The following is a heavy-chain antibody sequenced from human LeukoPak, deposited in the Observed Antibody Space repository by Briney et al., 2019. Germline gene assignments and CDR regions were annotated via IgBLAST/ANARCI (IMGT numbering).Heavy chain of an antibody. D-gene: IGHD1-26*01. CDR1: GFTFNSYE. V-gene: IGHV3-48*03. CDR2: IGTSGSTI. J-gene: IGHJ4*02. CDR3: AKDRVGRTYFDS. Sequence: GGSLRLSCTASGFTFNSYEMNRVRQAPGKGLEWVSYIGTSGSTICYADSLKGRFTISRDNAKNSLYLQMNSLRAEDTAIYYCAKDRVGRTYFDSWGQGTLVTVSS.